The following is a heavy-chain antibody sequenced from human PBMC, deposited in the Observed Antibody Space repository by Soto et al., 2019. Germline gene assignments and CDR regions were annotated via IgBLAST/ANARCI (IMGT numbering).Heavy chain of an antibody. CDR2: INHSGST. Sequence: SETLSLTCAVYGGSFSGYYWSWIRQPPGKGLEWIGEINHSGSTNYNPSLKSRVTISVDTSKNQFSLKLSSVTAADTAVYYCARGGKQWLATRWFDHWGQGTLVTVSS. V-gene: IGHV4-34*01. J-gene: IGHJ5*02. CDR1: GGSFSGYY. CDR3: ARGGKQWLATRWFDH. D-gene: IGHD6-19*01.